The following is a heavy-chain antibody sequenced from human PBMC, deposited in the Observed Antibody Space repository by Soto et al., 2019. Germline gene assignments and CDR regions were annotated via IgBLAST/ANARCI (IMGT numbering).Heavy chain of an antibody. J-gene: IGHJ6*02. Sequence: GESLKISCKGSGYSFTSYWIGWVRQMPGKGLEWMGIIYPGDSDTRYSPSFQGQVTISADKSISTAYLQWSSLKASDTAMYYCAKSMAPGNYYYYGMDVWGQRTTVTVSS. CDR2: IYPGDSDT. CDR3: AKSMAPGNYYYYGMDV. CDR1: GYSFTSYW. D-gene: IGHD2-8*01. V-gene: IGHV5-51*01.